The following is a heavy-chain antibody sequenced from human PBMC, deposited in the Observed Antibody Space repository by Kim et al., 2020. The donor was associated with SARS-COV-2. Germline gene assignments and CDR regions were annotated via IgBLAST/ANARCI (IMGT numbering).Heavy chain of an antibody. Sequence: GGSLRLSCTASGFTFSSYAMSWVRQAPGKGLEWVSGISGHGGGTFYADSAKGRVTISSDSAKNTRYPQMNSLSADNTAADYCEKTTVGNSYDFDYGDQG. D-gene: IGHD6-6*01. CDR1: GFTFSSYA. V-gene: IGHV3-23*01. J-gene: IGHJ4*02. CDR3: EKTTVGNSYDFDY. CDR2: ISGHGGGT.